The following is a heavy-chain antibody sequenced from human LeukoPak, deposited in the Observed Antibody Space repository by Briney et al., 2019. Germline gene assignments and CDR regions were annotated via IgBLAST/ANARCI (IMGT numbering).Heavy chain of an antibody. Sequence: SVKVSCKASGGTFSSYAISWVRQAPGQGLEWMGGIIPIFGTANYAQKFQGRVTITTDESTSTACMELSSLRSEDTAVYYCARGVYGDYLEYFQHWGQGTLVTVSS. J-gene: IGHJ1*01. V-gene: IGHV1-69*05. CDR2: IIPIFGTA. D-gene: IGHD4-17*01. CDR3: ARGVYGDYLEYFQH. CDR1: GGTFSSYA.